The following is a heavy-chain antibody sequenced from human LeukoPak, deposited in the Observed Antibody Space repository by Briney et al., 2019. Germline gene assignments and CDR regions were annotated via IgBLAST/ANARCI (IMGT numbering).Heavy chain of an antibody. Sequence: KVSCKASGGTFSSYAISWVRQAPGQGLEWMGGIIPIFGTANYAQKFQGRVTITADESTSTAYMELSSLRSDDTAVYYCARSQRNTVVRYGWGQGTLVTVSS. CDR1: GGTFSSYA. J-gene: IGHJ4*02. CDR2: IIPIFGTA. V-gene: IGHV1-69*01. CDR3: ARSQRNTVVRYG. D-gene: IGHD4-23*01.